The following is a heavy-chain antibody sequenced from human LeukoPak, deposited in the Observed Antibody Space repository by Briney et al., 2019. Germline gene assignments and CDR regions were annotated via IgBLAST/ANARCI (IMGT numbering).Heavy chain of an antibody. CDR3: ARLHPGVDY. J-gene: IGHJ4*02. CDR1: GXSFITYW. D-gene: IGHD3-10*01. V-gene: IGHV5-51*01. Sequence: GESLKISCKGSGXSFITYWIGWVRQMPGKGLEWMGVIYPGDSDTRYNPSFRGLVTISADKSISTAYLQWSSLKASDTAMYYCARLHPGVDYWGQGTLVTVSS. CDR2: IYPGDSDT.